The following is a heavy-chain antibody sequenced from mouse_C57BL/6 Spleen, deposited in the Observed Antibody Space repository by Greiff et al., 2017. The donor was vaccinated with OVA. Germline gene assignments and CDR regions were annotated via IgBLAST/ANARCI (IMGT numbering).Heavy chain of an antibody. V-gene: IGHV1-19*01. D-gene: IGHD2-5*01. Sequence: EVQLQQSGPVLVKPGASVKMSCKASGYTFTDYYMNWVKQSHGKSLEWIGVINPYNGGTSYNQKFKGKATLTVDKSSSTAYMELNSLTSEDSAVYYCARGYSNRYFDVWGTGTTVTVSS. CDR1: GYTFTDYY. J-gene: IGHJ1*03. CDR2: INPYNGGT. CDR3: ARGYSNRYFDV.